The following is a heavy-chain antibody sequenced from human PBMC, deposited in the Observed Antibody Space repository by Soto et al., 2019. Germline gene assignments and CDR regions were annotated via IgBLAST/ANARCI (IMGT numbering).Heavy chain of an antibody. Sequence: GGSLRLSCAASGFTFSSYAMSWVRQAPGKGLEWVSAISGSGGSTYYADSVKGRFTISRDNSKNTLYLQMNSLRAEDTAVYYCAKSWSPFDYYYGMDVWGQGTTVTVSS. J-gene: IGHJ6*02. V-gene: IGHV3-23*01. CDR3: AKSWSPFDYYYGMDV. D-gene: IGHD2-8*01. CDR1: GFTFSSYA. CDR2: ISGSGGST.